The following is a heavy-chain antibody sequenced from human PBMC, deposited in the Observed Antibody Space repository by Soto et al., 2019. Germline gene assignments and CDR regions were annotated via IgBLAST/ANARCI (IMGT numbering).Heavy chain of an antibody. CDR1: GGSISSSNW. Sequence: SETLSLTCAVSGGSISSSNWWSWVRQPPGKGLEWIGEIYHSGSTNYNPSLKSRVTISVDKSKNQFSLKLRSVTAADTAVYYCARDQPQWLVRGLDYWGQGTLVTVSS. CDR3: ARDQPQWLVRGLDY. V-gene: IGHV4-4*02. J-gene: IGHJ4*02. D-gene: IGHD6-19*01. CDR2: IYHSGST.